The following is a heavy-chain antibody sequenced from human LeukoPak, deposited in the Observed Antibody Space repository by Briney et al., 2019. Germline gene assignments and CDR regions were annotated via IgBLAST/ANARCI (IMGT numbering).Heavy chain of an antibody. J-gene: IGHJ6*02. CDR1: GFTFSSYA. CDR3: ARDNYGMDV. Sequence: GRSLRLSCAASGFTFSSYAMHWVRQAPGKGLEWVAVISYDGSNKYYADSAKGRFTISRDNSKNTLYLQMNSLRAEDTAVYYCARDNYGMDVWGQGTTVTVSS. CDR2: ISYDGSNK. V-gene: IGHV3-30-3*01.